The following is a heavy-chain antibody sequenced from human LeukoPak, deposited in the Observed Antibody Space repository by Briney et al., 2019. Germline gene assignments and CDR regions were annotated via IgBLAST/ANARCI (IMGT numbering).Heavy chain of an antibody. V-gene: IGHV4-30-4*01. J-gene: IGHJ4*02. Sequence: SETLSLTCTVSGGYISSADYSWRWIRQPPGKGLEGIVYIYYSGSTYYNPSLKSRVTISVDTSKNQFSLRLSSVTAADKAVYYCARPYRSGWSGSFDYWGQGTLVTVSS. CDR2: IYYSGST. CDR3: ARPYRSGWSGSFDY. D-gene: IGHD6-19*01. CDR1: GGYISSADYS.